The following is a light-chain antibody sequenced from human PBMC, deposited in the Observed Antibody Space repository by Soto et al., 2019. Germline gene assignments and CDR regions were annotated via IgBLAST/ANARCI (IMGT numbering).Light chain of an antibody. J-gene: IGKJ5*01. V-gene: IGKV3D-11*02. CDR1: QSLSSS. Sequence: EIVMTQSPATLSVSPGAGATLSCRASQSLSSSLAWYQQKPGQAPRLLIYDASSRATGIPDRFSGSGSGTDFTLTISSLEPEDFAVYYCQQRLNWQVTFGQGTRLEIK. CDR3: QQRLNWQVT. CDR2: DAS.